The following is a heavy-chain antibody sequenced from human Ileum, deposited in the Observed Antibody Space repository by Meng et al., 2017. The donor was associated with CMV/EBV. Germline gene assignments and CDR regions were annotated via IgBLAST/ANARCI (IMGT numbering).Heavy chain of an antibody. CDR2: IYSGGST. J-gene: IGHJ6*02. D-gene: IGHD6-13*01. Sequence: GGSLRLSCAASGFTVSSNYMSWVRQAPGKGLEWVSVIYSGGSTYYADSVKGRFTISRDNSKNTLFLQMNSLRAEDTAVYYCARDGYSSSRDYYCYGMDVWGQGTTVTVSS. CDR3: ARDGYSSSRDYYCYGMDV. CDR1: GFTVSSNY. V-gene: IGHV3-53*01.